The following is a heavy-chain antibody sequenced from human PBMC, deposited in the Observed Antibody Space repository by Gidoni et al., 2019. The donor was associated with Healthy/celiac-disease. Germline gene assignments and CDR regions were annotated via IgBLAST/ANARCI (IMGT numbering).Heavy chain of an antibody. D-gene: IGHD2-15*01. J-gene: IGHJ4*02. CDR1: GVPFSSYS. Sequence: EVQLVESGGGLVKPGGSLRLSCAASGVPFSSYSMNWVRQAPGKGLEWVSSISSSSSYIYYADSVKGRFTISRDNAKNSLYLQMNSLRAEDTAVYYCARGRGGYCSGGSCHFDYWGQGTLVTVSS. CDR2: ISSSSSYI. CDR3: ARGRGGYCSGGSCHFDY. V-gene: IGHV3-21*01.